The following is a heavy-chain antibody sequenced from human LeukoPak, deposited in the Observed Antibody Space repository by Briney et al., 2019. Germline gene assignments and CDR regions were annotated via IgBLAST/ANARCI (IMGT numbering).Heavy chain of an antibody. CDR2: ISGSGGST. CDR1: GFTFGSYA. D-gene: IGHD6-19*01. CDR3: AEEDSSGWYGFDY. V-gene: IGHV3-23*01. Sequence: GGSLRLSCAASGFTFGSYAMSWVRQAPGKGLEWVSAISGSGGSTYYADSVKGRFTISRDNSKNTLYLQMNSLRAEDTAVYYCAEEDSSGWYGFDYWGQGTLVTVSS. J-gene: IGHJ4*02.